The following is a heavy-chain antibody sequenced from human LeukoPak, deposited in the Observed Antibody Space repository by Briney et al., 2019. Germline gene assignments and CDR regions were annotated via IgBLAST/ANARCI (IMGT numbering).Heavy chain of an antibody. J-gene: IGHJ5*02. V-gene: IGHV5-51*01. CDR1: GYSFTSYW. Sequence: GESLKISCQGSGYSFTSYWIGWVRQMPGKGLEWMGIIYPGDSDTRYSPSFQGQVTISADKSISTAYLQWSSLKASDTAMYYCARRGGYCSSTSCYLGDWFDPWGQGTRVTVSS. D-gene: IGHD2-2*01. CDR2: IYPGDSDT. CDR3: ARRGGYCSSTSCYLGDWFDP.